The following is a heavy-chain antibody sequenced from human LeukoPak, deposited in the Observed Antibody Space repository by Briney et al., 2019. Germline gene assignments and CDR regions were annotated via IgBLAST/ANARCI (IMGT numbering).Heavy chain of an antibody. CDR3: ARDNPPDY. Sequence: GGSLGLSCVASGFTFSSSWMSWVRQAPGKGLEWVANIKQDGSEKSYVESVRGRFTISRDNAKNSLYLQLNSLRAEDTALYYCARDNPPDYWGQGTLVTVSS. J-gene: IGHJ4*02. CDR2: IKQDGSEK. CDR1: GFTFSSSW. V-gene: IGHV3-7*03.